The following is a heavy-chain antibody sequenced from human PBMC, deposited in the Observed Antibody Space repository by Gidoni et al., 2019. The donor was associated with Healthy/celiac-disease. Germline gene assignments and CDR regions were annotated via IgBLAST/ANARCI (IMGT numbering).Heavy chain of an antibody. CDR1: GFTFSSYG. J-gene: IGHJ6*02. V-gene: IGHV3-30*02. D-gene: IGHD1-26*01. Sequence: QVQLVESGGGVVQPGGSLRLSCAASGFTFSSYGMHWVRQAPGKGLEWVAFIRYDGSNKYYADSVKGRFTISRDNSKNTLYLQMNSLRAEDTAVYYCAKDGRIVGATLWDYYYYYGMDVWGQGTTVTVSS. CDR3: AKDGRIVGATLWDYYYYYGMDV. CDR2: IRYDGSNK.